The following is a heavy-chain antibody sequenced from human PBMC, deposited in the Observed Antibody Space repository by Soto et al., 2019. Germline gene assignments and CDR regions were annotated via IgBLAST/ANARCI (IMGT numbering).Heavy chain of an antibody. CDR1: GFTFGDYA. J-gene: IGHJ5*02. CDR2: IRSKGYGGTT. Sequence: EVQLVESGGGLVKPGRSLRLSCTASGFTFGDYAMSWFRQAPGKGLEWVGFIRSKGYGGTTDYAASVKGRFSISRDDSKSIAYLQMNSLKTEDTAVYYCSRAGVVVVAATYDPWGQGTLVTVSS. V-gene: IGHV3-49*05. CDR3: SRAGVVVVAATYDP. D-gene: IGHD2-15*01.